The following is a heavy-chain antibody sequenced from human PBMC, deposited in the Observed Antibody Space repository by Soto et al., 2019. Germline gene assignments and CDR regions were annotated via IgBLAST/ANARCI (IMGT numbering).Heavy chain of an antibody. D-gene: IGHD6-13*01. CDR3: ARASRWYLTY. CDR2: IKEDGSEI. Sequence: PGGSLRRSCAASGFTFSTYWMSWVRQAPGKGLEWVANIKEDGSEIYYADSLKGRFTISRDNAKNSLYLQMNSLRAEDTAVYYCARASRWYLTYWGQGTLVTVSS. V-gene: IGHV3-7*01. CDR1: GFTFSTYW. J-gene: IGHJ4*02.